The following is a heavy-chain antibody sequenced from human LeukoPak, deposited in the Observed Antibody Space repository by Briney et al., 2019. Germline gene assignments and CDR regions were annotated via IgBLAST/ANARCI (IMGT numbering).Heavy chain of an antibody. V-gene: IGHV3-23*01. CDR2: ISGSGGST. CDR1: GFTFSSYA. D-gene: IGHD3-22*01. J-gene: IGHJ4*02. CDR3: AKLPDSSGYYHYFDY. Sequence: GGSLRLSCAASGFTFSSYAMSWVRQAPGKGLEWVSAISGSGGSTYYADSVKGRFTISRDNSKNTLYLQMNGLRAEDTAVYYCAKLPDSSGYYHYFDYWGQGTLVTVSS.